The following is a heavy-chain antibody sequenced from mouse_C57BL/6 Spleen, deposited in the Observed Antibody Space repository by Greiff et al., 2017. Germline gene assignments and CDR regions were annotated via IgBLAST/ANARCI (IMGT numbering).Heavy chain of an antibody. Sequence: QVQLQQPGAELVRPGSSVKLSCKASGYTFTSYWMHWVKQRPIQGLEWIGNIDPSDSETHYNQKFKDKATLTVDKSSSTAYMQLSSLTSEDSAVYYCAREEYDYDGDYYAMDYWGQGTSVTVSS. J-gene: IGHJ4*01. CDR2: IDPSDSET. CDR1: GYTFTSYW. V-gene: IGHV1-52*01. CDR3: AREEYDYDGDYYAMDY. D-gene: IGHD2-4*01.